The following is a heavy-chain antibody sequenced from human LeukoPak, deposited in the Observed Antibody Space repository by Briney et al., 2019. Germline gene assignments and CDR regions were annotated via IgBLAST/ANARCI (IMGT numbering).Heavy chain of an antibody. Sequence: PGGSLRLSCAASGFTFSSYWMSWVRQAPGKGLEWVANIKQDGSEKYYVDSVKGRFTISRDNAKNSLYLQMNSLRAEDTAVYYCAREGVAATSNYFDYWGQGTPVTVSS. CDR3: AREGVAATSNYFDY. D-gene: IGHD2-15*01. CDR2: IKQDGSEK. CDR1: GFTFSSYW. V-gene: IGHV3-7*01. J-gene: IGHJ4*02.